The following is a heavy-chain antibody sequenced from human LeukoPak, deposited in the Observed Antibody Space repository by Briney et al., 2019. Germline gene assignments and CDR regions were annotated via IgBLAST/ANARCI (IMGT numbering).Heavy chain of an antibody. CDR3: ARGGQSAIFGVVIKPNPLDY. V-gene: IGHV1-69*05. CDR2: IIPIFGTA. D-gene: IGHD3-3*01. Sequence: ASVKVSCKASGGTFISYAISWVRQAPGQGLEWMGGIIPIFGTANYAQKFQGRVTITTDESTSTAYMELSSLRSEDTAVYYCARGGQSAIFGVVIKPNPLDYWGQGTLVTVSS. CDR1: GGTFISYA. J-gene: IGHJ4*02.